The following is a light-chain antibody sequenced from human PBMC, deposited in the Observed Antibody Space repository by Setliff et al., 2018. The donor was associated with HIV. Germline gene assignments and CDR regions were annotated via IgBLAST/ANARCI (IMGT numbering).Light chain of an antibody. CDR2: EVN. Sequence: QSVLTQPASVSGSPGQSITISCTGNSSDVGTHNLVSWYQQHSGKAPKLIIYEVNKRPSGISDRFSGSRSGKTASLTISGLQAVDEADYHCCSYARTSPYVFGSGTKGTVL. CDR1: SSDVGTHNL. CDR3: CSYARTSPYV. V-gene: IGLV2-23*02. J-gene: IGLJ1*01.